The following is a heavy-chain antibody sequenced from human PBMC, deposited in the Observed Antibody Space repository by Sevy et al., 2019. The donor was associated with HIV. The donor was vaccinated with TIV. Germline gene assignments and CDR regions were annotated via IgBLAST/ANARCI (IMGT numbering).Heavy chain of an antibody. V-gene: IGHV1-18*01. CDR1: GYTSRNYG. CDR3: ARDKPQGVVVLPGSMWGGIDY. J-gene: IGHJ4*02. CDR2: ISAYTGDT. D-gene: IGHD2-2*01. Sequence: ASVKVSCRASGYTSRNYGISWVRQAPRQGLEWLGWISAYTGDTDFAQKVKARVTLTSDTSTNTAYLELRSLRSDDTAVYYCARDKPQGVVVLPGSMWGGIDYWGQGTLVTVSS.